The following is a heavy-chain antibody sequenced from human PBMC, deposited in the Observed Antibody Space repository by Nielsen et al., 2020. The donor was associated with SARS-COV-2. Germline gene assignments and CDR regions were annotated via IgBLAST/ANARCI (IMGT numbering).Heavy chain of an antibody. D-gene: IGHD1-26*01. V-gene: IGHV1-69*13. CDR2: IIPIFGTA. Sequence: SVKVSCKASGGTFSSYAISWVRQAPGQGLEWMGGIIPIFGTANYAQKFQGRVTITADESTSTAYMELSSLRSEDTAVYYCARDPWGLVGATDWGQGTLVTVS. CDR3: ARDPWGLVGATD. J-gene: IGHJ4*02. CDR1: GGTFSSYA.